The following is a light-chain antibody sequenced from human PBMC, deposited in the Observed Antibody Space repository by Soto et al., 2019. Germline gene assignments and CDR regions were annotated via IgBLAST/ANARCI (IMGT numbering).Light chain of an antibody. Sequence: DIQLTQSPSFLSPSVGDRVTITCRASQVINSYLAWYQQKPGKAPNLLIYAASTLQSGVPSRFSGSASGTEFTLTISSLQPEDSATYYCQQVNSYPLTFGGGTKVEIK. CDR1: QVINSY. CDR3: QQVNSYPLT. J-gene: IGKJ4*01. V-gene: IGKV1-9*01. CDR2: AAS.